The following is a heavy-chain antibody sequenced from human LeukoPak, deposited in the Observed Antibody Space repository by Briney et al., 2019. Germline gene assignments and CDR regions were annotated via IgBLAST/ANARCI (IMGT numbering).Heavy chain of an antibody. V-gene: IGHV3-23*01. CDR1: GFTFSSYA. CDR2: ISGSGGST. J-gene: IGHJ4*02. D-gene: IGHD3-10*01. CDR3: ASDRPITMVRGVIGPFGY. Sequence: GGSLRLSCAASGFTFSSYAMSWVRQAPGKGLEWVSAISGSGGSTYYADSVKGRFTISRDNSKNTLYLQMNSLRAEDTAVYYCASDRPITMVRGVIGPFGYWGQGTLVTVSS.